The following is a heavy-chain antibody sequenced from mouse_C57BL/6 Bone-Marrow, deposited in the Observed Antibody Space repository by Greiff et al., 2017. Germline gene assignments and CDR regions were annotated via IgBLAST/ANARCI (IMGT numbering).Heavy chain of an antibody. CDR1: GFTFSSYG. V-gene: IGHV5-6*01. CDR2: ISSGGSYT. J-gene: IGHJ1*03. CDR3: ARDGYWYFDV. Sequence: EVQLVESGGDLVKPGGSLKLSCAASGFTFSSYGMSWVRQTPDKRLEWVATISSGGSYTYYPDSVKGRFTNSRDNAKNTLYLQMSSLKSEDTAMYYCARDGYWYFDVWGTGTTVTVSS.